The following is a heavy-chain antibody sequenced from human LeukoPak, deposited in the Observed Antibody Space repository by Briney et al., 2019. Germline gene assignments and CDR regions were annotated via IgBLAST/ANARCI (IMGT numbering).Heavy chain of an antibody. CDR3: ARLRITMIVVVKAVYFDY. CDR1: GFTYSSYW. D-gene: IGHD3-22*01. J-gene: IGHJ4*02. V-gene: IGHV3-7*01. CDR2: IKQDGSEK. Sequence: GGSLRLSCAASGFTYSSYWMSWVRQAPGKGLEGVANIKQDGSEKYYVDPVKGRFTISRDNAKNSLYLQMNSLRAEDTAVYYCARLRITMIVVVKAVYFDYWGQGTLVTVSS.